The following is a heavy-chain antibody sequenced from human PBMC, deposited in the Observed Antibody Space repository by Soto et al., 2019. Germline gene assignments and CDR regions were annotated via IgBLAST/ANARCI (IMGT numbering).Heavy chain of an antibody. V-gene: IGHV4-59*01. Sequence: PSETLSLTCTVSGGSISSYYWSWIRQPPGKGLEWIGYIYYSGSTNYNPSLKSRVTISVDTSKNQFPLKLSSVTAADTAVYYCARVRAAGTDFDYWGQGTLVTVSS. CDR2: IYYSGST. D-gene: IGHD6-13*01. CDR1: GGSISSYY. J-gene: IGHJ4*02. CDR3: ARVRAAGTDFDY.